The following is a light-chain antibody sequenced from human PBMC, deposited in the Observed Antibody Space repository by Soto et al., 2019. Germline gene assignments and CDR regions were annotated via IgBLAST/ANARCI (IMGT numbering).Light chain of an antibody. CDR2: LVS. CDR3: MQALQTPLT. CDR1: QSLLHSSGYNY. J-gene: IGKJ5*01. V-gene: IGKV2-28*01. Sequence: EIVLTQSPLSLPVTPGEPASISCRSSQSLLHSSGYNYVDWYLQKPGQSPQLLIYLVSNRASGVPERFSGSGSGTDFTLKISRVEAEDVGHYYCMQALQTPLTFGQVTRLEI.